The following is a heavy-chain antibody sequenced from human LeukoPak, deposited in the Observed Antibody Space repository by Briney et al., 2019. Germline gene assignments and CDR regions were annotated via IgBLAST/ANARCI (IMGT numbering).Heavy chain of an antibody. CDR1: GFTFSGYS. V-gene: IGHV3-21*01. D-gene: IGHD2-2*01. J-gene: IGHJ3*02. Sequence: GGSLRLSCAASGFTFSGYSMNWVRQAPGKGLEWVSSISSSSSYIYYADSVKGRFTISRDNAKNSLYLQMNSLRAEDTAAYYCARGTKIVVSAFDIWGQGTMVTVSS. CDR3: ARGTKIVVSAFDI. CDR2: ISSSSSYI.